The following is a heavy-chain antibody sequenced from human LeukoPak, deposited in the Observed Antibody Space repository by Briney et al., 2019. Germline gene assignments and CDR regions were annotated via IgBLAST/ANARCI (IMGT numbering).Heavy chain of an antibody. V-gene: IGHV3-66*01. Sequence: GGSLRLSCAASGFTFSSYVMSWVRQAPGKGLEWVSVIYSGGSTYYADSVKGRFTISRDNSKNTLYLQMNSLRAEDTAVYYCARVSELLRGVDYWGQGTLVTVSS. CDR3: ARVSELLRGVDY. CDR2: IYSGGST. J-gene: IGHJ4*02. D-gene: IGHD1-26*01. CDR1: GFTFSSYV.